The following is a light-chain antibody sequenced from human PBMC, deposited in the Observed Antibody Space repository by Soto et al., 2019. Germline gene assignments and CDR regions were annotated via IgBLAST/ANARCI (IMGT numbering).Light chain of an antibody. CDR2: DVS. CDR3: CSYAGSYTFAVV. J-gene: IGLJ2*01. Sequence: QSVLTQPRSVSGSPGQSVTISCTGTSSDVGGYNYVSWYQQHPGKAPKLMIYDVSKRPSGVPDRFSSSKSGNTASLTISGLQAEDEADYYCCSYAGSYTFAVVFGGGTKLTVL. CDR1: SSDVGGYNY. V-gene: IGLV2-11*01.